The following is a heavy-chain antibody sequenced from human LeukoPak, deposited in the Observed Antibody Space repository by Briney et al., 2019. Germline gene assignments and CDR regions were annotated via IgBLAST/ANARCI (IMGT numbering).Heavy chain of an antibody. Sequence: GGSLRLSCAASGFAFRNYYMDWIRQAPGKGLEWVAYISNSGTIVYYAESVKGRFTISRDNAKNSLYLQMNSLRAEDTALYYCARDLAMAGRDLDYWGQGTLVTVSS. J-gene: IGHJ4*02. D-gene: IGHD6-19*01. CDR3: ARDLAMAGRDLDY. CDR2: ISNSGTIV. V-gene: IGHV3-11*01. CDR1: GFAFRNYY.